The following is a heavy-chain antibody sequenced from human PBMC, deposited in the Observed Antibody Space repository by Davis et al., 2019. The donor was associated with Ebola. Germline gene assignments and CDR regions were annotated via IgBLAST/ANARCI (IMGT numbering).Heavy chain of an antibody. Sequence: GETLKISCEASGFSFDAYAMHWVRQAPGKGLEWISAISGSGYTIYEADSVKGRFTISRDNRKNSLYLEMNSLRVEDTAVYYCAREIESGSCCFIDDWGQGTLVTVSS. CDR3: AREIESGSCCFIDD. D-gene: IGHD2-15*01. V-gene: IGHV3-48*03. CDR2: ISGSGYTI. CDR1: GFSFDAYA. J-gene: IGHJ4*02.